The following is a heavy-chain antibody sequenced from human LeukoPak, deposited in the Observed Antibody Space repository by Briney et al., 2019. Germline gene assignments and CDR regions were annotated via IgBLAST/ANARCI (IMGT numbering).Heavy chain of an antibody. D-gene: IGHD3-10*01. Sequence: PGGSLRLSCAASGFTFSSYAMSWVRQAPGKGLEWVSAISGSGGSTYYADSVKGRFTISRDNSKNTLYLQMNSLRAEDTAVYYCAKQPPLYGSGSYSSGYWGQGTLVTVSS. CDR3: AKQPPLYGSGSYSSGY. J-gene: IGHJ4*02. V-gene: IGHV3-23*01. CDR2: ISGSGGST. CDR1: GFTFSSYA.